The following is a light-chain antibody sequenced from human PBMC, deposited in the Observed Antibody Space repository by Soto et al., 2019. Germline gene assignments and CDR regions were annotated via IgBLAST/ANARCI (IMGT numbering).Light chain of an antibody. J-gene: IGKJ1*01. CDR1: QSLDSW. CDR2: KTS. V-gene: IGKV1-5*03. Sequence: DIQMTQSPSTLSASVEDRVTITCRASQSLDSWLAWYQQKPGKPPKLLIYKTSILEFGVPSRFSGSGSGKLFTLTISSLQPDDFATYYCQQYHTFSTFGQGTKVEI. CDR3: QQYHTFST.